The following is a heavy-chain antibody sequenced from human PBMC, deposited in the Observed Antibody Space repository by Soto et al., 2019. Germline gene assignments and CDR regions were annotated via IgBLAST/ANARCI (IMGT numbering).Heavy chain of an antibody. CDR3: AKRPRGSSGWPYYFDY. J-gene: IGHJ4*02. CDR1: GFTFSNNA. CDR2: ISDGGGST. D-gene: IGHD6-19*01. V-gene: IGHV3-23*01. Sequence: EVQLLESGGGLVQPGGSLRLSCAASGFTFSNNAMSWVRQTPGKGLEWVSAISDGGGSTYYADSVKGRLTISRDNSKNTLYLQMNSLRAEDTAVYYCAKRPRGSSGWPYYFDYWGQGTLVTVSS.